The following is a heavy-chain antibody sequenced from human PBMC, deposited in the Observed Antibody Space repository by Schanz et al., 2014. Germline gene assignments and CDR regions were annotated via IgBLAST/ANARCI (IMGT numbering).Heavy chain of an antibody. CDR3: ARVKYCTITRCYRTETEGIYYMDV. D-gene: IGHD2-2*01. Sequence: EVHLLESGGGLVQPGGSLRLSCVASGFTFSSYDVFWVRQAPGKGLEWVSSISSGGGSTYYADSVKGRFTISRDNSKNTLYLQMKSLRAEDTAVYYCARVKYCTITRCYRTETEGIYYMDVWGKGTTVTVSS. CDR2: ISSGGGST. CDR1: GFTFSSYD. V-gene: IGHV3-23*01. J-gene: IGHJ6*03.